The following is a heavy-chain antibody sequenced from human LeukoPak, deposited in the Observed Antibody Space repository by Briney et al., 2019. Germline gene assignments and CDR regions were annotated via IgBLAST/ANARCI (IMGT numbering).Heavy chain of an antibody. Sequence: SETLSLTCAVYGGSFSGYYWSWIRQPAGKGLEWIGRIYTSGNTNYIPSLKSRVTISFDTSKSQFSLKLSSVTAADTAVYYCARDLLMYGLDVWGQGTTVTVSS. CDR2: IYTSGNT. V-gene: IGHV4-59*10. D-gene: IGHD3-9*01. J-gene: IGHJ6*02. CDR3: ARDLLMYGLDV. CDR1: GGSFSGYY.